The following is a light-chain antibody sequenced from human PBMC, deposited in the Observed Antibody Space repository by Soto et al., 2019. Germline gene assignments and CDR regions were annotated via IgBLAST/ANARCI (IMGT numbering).Light chain of an antibody. J-gene: IGKJ2*03. CDR2: ATS. CDR3: QQYGSSPWYS. V-gene: IGKV3-20*01. Sequence: EIVMTQSPATLSLSLGERATLSCRASQSVSSNYLAWYQQKPGQAPRLLIYATSNRATGIPDRFSGSGSGTDFTLTISRLEPEDFAVYYCQQYGSSPWYSFGQGTKLEIK. CDR1: QSVSSNY.